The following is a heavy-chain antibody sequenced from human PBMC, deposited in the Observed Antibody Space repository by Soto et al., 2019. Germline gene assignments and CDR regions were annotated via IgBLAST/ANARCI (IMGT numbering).Heavy chain of an antibody. Sequence: RRLSCAASGFTFSSYGMHWVRQAPGKGLEWVAVIWYDGSNKYYADSVKGRFTISRDNSKNTLYLQMNSLRAEDTAVYYCARGRNYGGVYARYYYYYYGMDVWGQGXTVTVSS. CDR3: ARGRNYGGVYARYYYYYYGMDV. CDR2: IWYDGSNK. CDR1: GFTFSSYG. V-gene: IGHV3-33*01. D-gene: IGHD2-8*01. J-gene: IGHJ6*02.